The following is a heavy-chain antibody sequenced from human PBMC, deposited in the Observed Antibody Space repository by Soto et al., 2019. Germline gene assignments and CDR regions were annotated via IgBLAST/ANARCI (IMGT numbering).Heavy chain of an antibody. CDR1: GYSFTSYW. CDR3: ASSIAINYDYGMDV. V-gene: IGHV5-10-1*01. CDR2: IDPSDSYT. D-gene: IGHD6-6*01. Sequence: PGETLKISRKGSGYSFTSYWISWVRQMPGKGLEWMGRIDPSDSYTNYSPSFQGHVTISADKSISTAYLQWSSLKASDTAMYYCASSIAINYDYGMDVWGQGTTVTVS. J-gene: IGHJ6*02.